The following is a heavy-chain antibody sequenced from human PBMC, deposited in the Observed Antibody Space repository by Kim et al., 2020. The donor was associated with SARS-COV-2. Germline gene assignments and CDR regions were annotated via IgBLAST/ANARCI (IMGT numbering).Heavy chain of an antibody. CDR3: ARGPDYYDSSGYVDV. CDR2: IYSGGST. J-gene: IGHJ6*02. D-gene: IGHD3-22*01. CDR1: GFTVSSNY. V-gene: IGHV3-53*01. Sequence: GGSLRLSCAASGFTVSSNYMSWVRQAPGKGLEWVSVIYSGGSTYYADSVKGRFTISRDNSKNTLYLQMNSLRAEDTAVYYCARGPDYYDSSGYVDVWGQGTTVTVSS.